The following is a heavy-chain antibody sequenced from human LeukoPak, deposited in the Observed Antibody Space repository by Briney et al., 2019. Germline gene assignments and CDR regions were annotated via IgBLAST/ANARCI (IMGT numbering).Heavy chain of an antibody. V-gene: IGHV4-39*07. J-gene: IGHJ5*02. CDR2: IDYSGST. Sequence: SETLSLTCTVSGASISTGSSYWGWIRQSPGKGLEWIGSIDYSGSTYHKPSLKSRVTISVDTSKNQFSLRLNSLTAADTAVYYCARDAGGSTFTWFDRWGRGILVTVSS. CDR1: GASISTGSSY. D-gene: IGHD2-15*01. CDR3: ARDAGGSTFTWFDR.